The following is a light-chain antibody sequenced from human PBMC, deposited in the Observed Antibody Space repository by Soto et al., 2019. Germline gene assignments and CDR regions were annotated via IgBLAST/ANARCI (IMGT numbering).Light chain of an antibody. Sequence: EIVMTQSPATLSVSPGERATLSCRASQSVYNNLAWYQQKPGQAPRLLIYGASTRATGIPARFSGSGSGTEFTLTISSLQHDDFVTYCCQQDDSYSFTFGPGTKVDIK. V-gene: IGKV3-15*01. CDR3: QQDDSYSFT. CDR2: GAS. CDR1: QSVYNN. J-gene: IGKJ3*01.